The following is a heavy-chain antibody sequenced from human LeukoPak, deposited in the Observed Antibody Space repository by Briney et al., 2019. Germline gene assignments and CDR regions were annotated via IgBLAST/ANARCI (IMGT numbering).Heavy chain of an antibody. CDR3: ARLLRIRYSGSYDGDY. CDR1: GGSISSYY. V-gene: IGHV4-34*01. CDR2: INHSGST. Sequence: SETLSLTCTVSGGSISSYYWSWIRQPPGKGLEWIGEINHSGSTNYNPSLKSRVTISVDTSKNQFSLKLSSVTAADTAVYYCARLLRIRYSGSYDGDYWGQGTLVTVSS. D-gene: IGHD1-26*01. J-gene: IGHJ4*02.